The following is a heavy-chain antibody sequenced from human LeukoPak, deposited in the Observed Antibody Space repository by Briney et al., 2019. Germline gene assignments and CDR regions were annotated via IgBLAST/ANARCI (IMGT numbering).Heavy chain of an antibody. CDR3: ASPYYYDSSGYLYGMDV. Sequence: SETLSLTCTVSGGSISSSSYYWGWIRQPPGKGLEWIGSIYYSGSTYYNPSLKSRVTISVDTSKNQFSLKLSSVTAADTAVYYCASPYYYDSSGYLYGMDVWGQGTTVTVSS. CDR1: GGSISSSSYY. CDR2: IYYSGST. D-gene: IGHD3-22*01. V-gene: IGHV4-39*01. J-gene: IGHJ6*02.